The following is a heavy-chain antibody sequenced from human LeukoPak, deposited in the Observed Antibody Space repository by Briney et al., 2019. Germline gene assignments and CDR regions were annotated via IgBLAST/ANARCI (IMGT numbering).Heavy chain of an antibody. D-gene: IGHD3-10*01. CDR1: HFSFDLYG. Sequence: GGSLRLSCTASHFSFDLYGMHWVRQAPGNGLEWVTFVSYDGSKKLYADSVKGRFTISRDNSKNTLHLQMNNVRVEDTAVYYCARRGSRQATYFYYGMDVWGQGTTVTVSS. CDR2: VSYDGSKK. CDR3: ARRGSRQATYFYYGMDV. J-gene: IGHJ6*02. V-gene: IGHV3-30*03.